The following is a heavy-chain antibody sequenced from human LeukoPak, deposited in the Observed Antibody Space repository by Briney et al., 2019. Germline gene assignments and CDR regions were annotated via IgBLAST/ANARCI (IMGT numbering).Heavy chain of an antibody. J-gene: IGHJ3*02. CDR2: ISGSVGST. CDR3: AKAVVSRGAFDI. Sequence: GGSLRLSCAASGFTFSVYWMHWVRQAPGERLEWVSDISGSVGSTYYADSVKGRFTTSRDNSKNTLYLQMNSLRAEDTAVYYCAKAVVSRGAFDICGQGTMATVSS. V-gene: IGHV3-23*01. CDR1: GFTFSVYW. D-gene: IGHD2-21*01.